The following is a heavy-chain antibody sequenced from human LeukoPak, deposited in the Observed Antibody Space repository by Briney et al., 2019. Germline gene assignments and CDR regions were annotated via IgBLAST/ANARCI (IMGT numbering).Heavy chain of an antibody. CDR2: INHSGST. V-gene: IGHV4-34*01. D-gene: IGHD1-26*01. CDR1: GGSFSGYY. CDR3: ARGGVVGATRELDY. J-gene: IGHJ4*02. Sequence: SETLSLTCAVYGGSFSGYYWSWIRQPPGKGLEWIGEINHSGSTNYNPSLKSRVTISVDTSKNQFSLKLSSVTAADTAVYYCARGGVVGATRELDYWGQGTLVTVSS.